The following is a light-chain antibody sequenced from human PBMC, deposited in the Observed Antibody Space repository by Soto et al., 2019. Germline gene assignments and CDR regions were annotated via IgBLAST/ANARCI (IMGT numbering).Light chain of an antibody. CDR1: QSISSW. V-gene: IGKV1-5*03. CDR3: QQYNRYPFT. J-gene: IGKJ3*01. Sequence: DIQMTQSPSTLSASVGDRGTITCRASQSISSWLAWYQQKPGKAPKLLIYKASSLESGVPSRFSGSGSGTEFTLTISSLQPDDFATYYCQQYNRYPFTFGPGTKVDIK. CDR2: KAS.